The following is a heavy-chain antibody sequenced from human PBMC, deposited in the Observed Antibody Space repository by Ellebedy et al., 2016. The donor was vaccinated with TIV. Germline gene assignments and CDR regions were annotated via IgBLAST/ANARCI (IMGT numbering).Heavy chain of an antibody. CDR2: ISGSSSTT. V-gene: IGHV3-48*01. CDR3: ARDIPDRPGFGMDV. CDR1: RFTFSNYA. Sequence: GESLKISXAASRFTFSNYAMNWVRQAPGKGLEWISYISGSSSTTYYADSVKGRFTISRDNAKNSLYLQMNSLRAEDTAVYYCARDIPDRPGFGMDVWGQGTTVTVSS. J-gene: IGHJ6*02. D-gene: IGHD6-6*01.